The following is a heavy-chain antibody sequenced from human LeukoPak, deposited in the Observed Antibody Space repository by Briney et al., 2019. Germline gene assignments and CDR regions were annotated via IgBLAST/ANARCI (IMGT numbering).Heavy chain of an antibody. Sequence: GGSLRLSCAASGFTFNTFNMNWVRQAPGKGLEWVSSITSGGDYIYYADSVRGRFTTSRDNAKNSLSLQLNSLRVEDTAVYYCARGHYDVLAASYKWTPDYWGQGTLVTVSS. D-gene: IGHD3-9*01. V-gene: IGHV3-21*01. CDR2: ITSGGDYI. CDR3: ARGHYDVLAASYKWTPDY. J-gene: IGHJ4*02. CDR1: GFTFNTFN.